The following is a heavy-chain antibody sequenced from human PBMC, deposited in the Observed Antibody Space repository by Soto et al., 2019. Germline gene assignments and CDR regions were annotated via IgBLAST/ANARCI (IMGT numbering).Heavy chain of an antibody. J-gene: IGHJ5*02. CDR1: GFTFSSYS. D-gene: IGHD6-13*01. V-gene: IGHV3-48*01. CDR2: ISTSSSTI. CDR3: ARGIATADST. Sequence: EVQLMESGGGLVQPGGSLRLSCAASGFTFSSYSMNWVRQAPGKGLEWVSYISTSSSTIFYADSVKGRFTISRDNAKNSLYLQMNSLRAEDTAVYYCARGIATADSTWGQGTLVTVSS.